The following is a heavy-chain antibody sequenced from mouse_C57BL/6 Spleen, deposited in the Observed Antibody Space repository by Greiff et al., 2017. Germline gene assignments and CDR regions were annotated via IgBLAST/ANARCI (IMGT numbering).Heavy chain of an antibody. V-gene: IGHV1-66*01. CDR3: ARGVLPPPMDY. J-gene: IGHJ4*01. CDR2: IYPGSGNT. CDR1: GYSFTSYY. Sequence: QVQLQQSGPELVKPGASVKISCKASGYSFTSYYIHWVKQRPGQGLEWIGWIYPGSGNTKYNEKFKGKATLTADTSSSTAYMQLSSLTSEDSAVYYCARGVLPPPMDYWGQGTSVTVSS. D-gene: IGHD5-5*01.